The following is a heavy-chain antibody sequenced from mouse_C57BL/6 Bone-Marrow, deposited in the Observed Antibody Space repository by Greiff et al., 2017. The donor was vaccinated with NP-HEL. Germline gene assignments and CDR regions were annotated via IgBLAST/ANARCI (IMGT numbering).Heavy chain of an antibody. Sequence: VQLQQPGAELVKPGASVKLSCKASGYTFTSYWMHWVKQRPGQGLEWIGMIHPNSGSTNYNEKFKSKATLTVDKSSSTAYMQLSSLTSEDSAVYYCARRGGAAVDYAMDYWGQGTSVTVSS. CDR1: GYTFTSYW. D-gene: IGHD1-1*01. CDR2: IHPNSGST. J-gene: IGHJ4*01. V-gene: IGHV1-64*01. CDR3: ARRGGAAVDYAMDY.